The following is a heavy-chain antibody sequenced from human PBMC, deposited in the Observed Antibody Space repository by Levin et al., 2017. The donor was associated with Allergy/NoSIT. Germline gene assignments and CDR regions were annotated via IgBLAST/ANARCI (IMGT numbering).Heavy chain of an antibody. J-gene: IGHJ4*02. CDR1: GFSLDDDYD. D-gene: IGHD6-19*01. CDR3: AKDAGGRGATAQWLAGPVDH. V-gene: IGHV3-9*01. Sequence: GGSLRLSCAASGFSLDDDYDMHWVRQAPGKGLEWVSGVSWNSFSIGYADSVKGRFTISRDNAKNSLYLQMNSLRPEDTAFYYCAKDAGGRGATAQWLAGPVDHWGQGTLVTVSS. CDR2: VSWNSFSI.